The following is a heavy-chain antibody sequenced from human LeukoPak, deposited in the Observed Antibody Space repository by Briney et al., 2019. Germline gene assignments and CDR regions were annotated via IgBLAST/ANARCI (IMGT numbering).Heavy chain of an antibody. D-gene: IGHD3-9*01. Sequence: SETLSLTCAVYGGSFSGYYWSWIRQPPGKGLEWIGEINHSGSTNYNPSLKSRVTISVDTSKNQFSLKLSSVTAADTAVYYCARAYYDILTGYFVRAFDIWGQGTMVTVSS. V-gene: IGHV4-34*01. CDR2: INHSGST. CDR1: GGSFSGYY. CDR3: ARAYYDILTGYFVRAFDI. J-gene: IGHJ3*02.